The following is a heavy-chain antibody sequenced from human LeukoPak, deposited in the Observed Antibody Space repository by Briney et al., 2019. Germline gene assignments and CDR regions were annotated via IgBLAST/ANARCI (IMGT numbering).Heavy chain of an antibody. Sequence: PGGSLRLSCAASGFTFNNYWMSWVRQAPGKGLEWVANIKQDGIEKYYVDSVKGRFTIPRDNAKNSLYLQMNSLRAEDTAIYYCTRVPYGDYWSSDYWGQGTLVTVSS. CDR3: TRVPYGDYWSSDY. J-gene: IGHJ4*02. D-gene: IGHD4-17*01. CDR1: GFTFNNYW. V-gene: IGHV3-7*01. CDR2: IKQDGIEK.